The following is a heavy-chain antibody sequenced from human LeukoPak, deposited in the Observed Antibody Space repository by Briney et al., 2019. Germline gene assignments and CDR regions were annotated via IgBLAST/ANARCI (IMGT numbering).Heavy chain of an antibody. D-gene: IGHD3-22*01. J-gene: IGHJ4*02. Sequence: GRSLRLSCAPSGFTFSSYEMNWVPQAPGKGLEWLSYITSGGSTLYYADSEKGVFTISRENEKNSLYMQMTGLRAEDTAVYCCARGHDGSGYLFDYWGQGTLVTVSS. CDR1: GFTFSSYE. CDR2: ITSGGSTL. CDR3: ARGHDGSGYLFDY. V-gene: IGHV3-48*03.